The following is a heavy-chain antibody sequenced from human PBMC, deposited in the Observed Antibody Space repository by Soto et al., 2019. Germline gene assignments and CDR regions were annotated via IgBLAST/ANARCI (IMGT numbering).Heavy chain of an antibody. Sequence: PSETLSLTCAVYGGSFSGYYWSWIRQPPGKGLEWIGEINHSGSTNYNPSLKSRVTISVDTSKNQFSLKLSSVTAADTAVYYCASLARYCSGGSCYWDYYGMEVWGQGTTVTVSS. V-gene: IGHV4-34*01. CDR3: ASLARYCSGGSCYWDYYGMEV. CDR2: INHSGST. J-gene: IGHJ6*02. D-gene: IGHD2-15*01. CDR1: GGSFSGYY.